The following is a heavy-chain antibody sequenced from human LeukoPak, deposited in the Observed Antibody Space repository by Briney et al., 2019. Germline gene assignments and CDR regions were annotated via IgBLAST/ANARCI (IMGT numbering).Heavy chain of an antibody. J-gene: IGHJ4*02. CDR2: IYSGGST. Sequence: GASLRLSCAASGFTFSSYAMSWVRQAPGKGLEWGSVIYSGGSTYYADSVKGRFTISRDNSKSTLYLQMNSLRAEDTAVYYCAREMLDYWGQGTVVSVSS. CDR1: GFTFSSYA. CDR3: AREMLDY. V-gene: IGHV3-66*01.